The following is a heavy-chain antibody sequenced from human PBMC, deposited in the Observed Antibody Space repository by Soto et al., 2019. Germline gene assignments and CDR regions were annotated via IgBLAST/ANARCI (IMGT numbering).Heavy chain of an antibody. CDR2: IYYSGST. Sequence: SGTLSLTCTVSGGSISSYYWSWIRQPPGKGLEWIGCIYYSGSTNYNPSLKSRVTISVDTSKNQFSLKLSSVTAADTAVYYCARHGDILTGYSLKGPVSNNWFDPWGQGTLVTVSS. D-gene: IGHD3-9*01. CDR1: GGSISSYY. J-gene: IGHJ5*02. V-gene: IGHV4-59*08. CDR3: ARHGDILTGYSLKGPVSNNWFDP.